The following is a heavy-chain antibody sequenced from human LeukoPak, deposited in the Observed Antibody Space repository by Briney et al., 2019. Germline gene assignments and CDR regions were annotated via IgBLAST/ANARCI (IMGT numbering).Heavy chain of an antibody. J-gene: IGHJ4*02. CDR3: ARAPLGYCSGGSCYSVDY. Sequence: GGSLRLSCAASGFTFSSYSMNWVRQAPGKGLEWVSYISSSTSTIYYADSVKGRFTISRDNAKSSLYLQMNSLRAEDTAVYYCARAPLGYCSGGSCYSVDYWGQGALVTVSS. D-gene: IGHD2-15*01. CDR1: GFTFSSYS. CDR2: ISSSTSTI. V-gene: IGHV3-48*01.